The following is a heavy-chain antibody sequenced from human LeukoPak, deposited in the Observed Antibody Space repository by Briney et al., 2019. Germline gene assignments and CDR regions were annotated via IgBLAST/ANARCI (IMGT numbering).Heavy chain of an antibody. Sequence: GGSLRLSCAASGFTFSSYGMSWVRQAPGKGLEWVSAISGSGGSTYYADSVKGRFTISRDNAKNSLYLQMNSLRAEDTAVYYCARVFSDTAMANYYFDYWGQGTLVTVSS. J-gene: IGHJ4*02. CDR3: ARVFSDTAMANYYFDY. V-gene: IGHV3-23*01. CDR1: GFTFSSYG. D-gene: IGHD5-18*01. CDR2: ISGSGGST.